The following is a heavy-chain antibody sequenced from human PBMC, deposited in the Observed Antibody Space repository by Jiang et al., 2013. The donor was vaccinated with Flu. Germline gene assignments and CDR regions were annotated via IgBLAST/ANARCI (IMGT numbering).Heavy chain of an antibody. J-gene: IGHJ4*02. D-gene: IGHD1-1*01. V-gene: IGHV1-18*01. Sequence: KLQGRVTMTTDTSTSTAYMELRSLRSDDTAVYYCARGNWNGGYDYWGQGTLVTVSS. CDR3: ARGNWNGGYDY.